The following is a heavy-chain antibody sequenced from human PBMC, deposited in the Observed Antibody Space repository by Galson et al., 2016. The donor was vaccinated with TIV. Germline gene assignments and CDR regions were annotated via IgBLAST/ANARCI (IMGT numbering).Heavy chain of an antibody. CDR2: IIPLFRTT. J-gene: IGHJ6*02. CDR3: ATDRNAAFDTYHYYYGMDV. D-gene: IGHD3-9*01. V-gene: IGHV1-69*13. Sequence: SVKVSCKASGGTFSTYVINWVRQAPGQGLEWMGGIIPLFRTTNYAQKFQGRVTITADESTNTAYMELNSLKYGDTAVYYCATDRNAAFDTYHYYYGMDVWGQGTTVIVSS. CDR1: GGTFSTYV.